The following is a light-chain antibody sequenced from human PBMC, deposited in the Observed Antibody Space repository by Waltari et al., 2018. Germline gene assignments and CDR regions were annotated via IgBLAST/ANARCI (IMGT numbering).Light chain of an antibody. V-gene: IGKV3-20*01. CDR3: QHYVRLPVT. Sequence: IMLTKSPGTLSLSPGERATLSCRTSQSTGRSLAWYPQKPGQAPRLLSYGASSSATDIPDRLSGSGSGTDFSLTINTLEPEDCALYYCQHYVRLPVTFGQGTKVEIK. CDR2: GAS. J-gene: IGKJ1*01. CDR1: QSTGRS.